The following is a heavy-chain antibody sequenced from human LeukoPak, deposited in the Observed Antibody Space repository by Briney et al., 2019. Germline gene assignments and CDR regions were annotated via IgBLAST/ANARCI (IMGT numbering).Heavy chain of an antibody. V-gene: IGHV3-21*01. CDR1: GFTFSSYG. CDR3: SRGEQLRSWDAFDM. D-gene: IGHD4-17*01. CDR2: ISSSSTFI. Sequence: GGSLRLSCAASGFTFSSYGMHWVRQAPGKGLEWVSSISSSSTFIYYADSVRGRFTISRDNAKNSMSLQMNSLIAEDTAVYYCSRGEQLRSWDAFDMWGQGTMVTVSS. J-gene: IGHJ3*02.